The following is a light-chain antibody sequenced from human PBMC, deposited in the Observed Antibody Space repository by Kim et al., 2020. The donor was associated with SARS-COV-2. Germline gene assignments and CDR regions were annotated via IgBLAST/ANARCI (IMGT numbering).Light chain of an antibody. CDR3: NSRDSTSNHA. V-gene: IGLV3-19*01. J-gene: IGLJ2*01. CDR1: VRRIFY. CDR2: AKS. Sequence: VALGQTGRIRCQGDVRRIFYASWYQQKPGQAPRLVIYAKSNRPSGVPDRFSGSRSGNTASLTISGAQAEDEADYYCNSRDSTSNHAFGGGTQLTVL.